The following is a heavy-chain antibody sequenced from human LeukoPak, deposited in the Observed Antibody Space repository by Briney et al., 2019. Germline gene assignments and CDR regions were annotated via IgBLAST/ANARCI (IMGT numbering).Heavy chain of an antibody. D-gene: IGHD6-13*01. CDR3: AGGSREPRGYFDY. CDR2: IYYSGST. V-gene: IGHV4-31*03. CDR1: GGSISSGGYY. Sequence: SETLSLTCTVSGGSISSGGYYWSWIRQHPGKGLEWIGYIYYSGSTYYNPSLMSRVTISVDTSKNQFSLKLSSVTAADTAVYYCAGGSREPRGYFDYWGQGTLVTVSS. J-gene: IGHJ4*02.